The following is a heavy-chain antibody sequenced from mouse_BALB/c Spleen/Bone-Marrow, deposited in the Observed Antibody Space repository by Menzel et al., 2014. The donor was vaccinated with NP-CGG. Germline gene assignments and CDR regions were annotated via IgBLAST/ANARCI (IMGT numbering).Heavy chain of an antibody. CDR2: ILPGSGTT. CDR3: ARLITTGGFAY. Sequence: QVQPQQSGAELMKPGASVKISCKATGYTFSTYWIEWVKQRPGHGLEWIGEILPGSGTTNYYEKFKGKATFTADTSSNTAYMQLSSLTSEDSAVYYCARLITTGGFAYWGQGTLVTVSA. CDR1: GYTFSTYW. J-gene: IGHJ3*01. V-gene: IGHV1-9*01. D-gene: IGHD2-4*01.